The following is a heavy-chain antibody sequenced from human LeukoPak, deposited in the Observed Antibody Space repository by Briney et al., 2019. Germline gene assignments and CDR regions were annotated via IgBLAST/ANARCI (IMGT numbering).Heavy chain of an antibody. CDR3: ARLRGIILGALLHYYFDY. V-gene: IGHV4-34*01. CDR2: INHSGST. D-gene: IGHD1-26*01. J-gene: IGHJ4*02. CDR1: GGSFSGYY. Sequence: PSETLSLTCAVYGGSFSGYYWSWIRQPPGKGLEWIGEINHSGSTNYNPSLKSRVTISVDTSKNQFSLKLSSVTAADTAVYYCARLRGIILGALLHYYFDYWGQGTLVSVSS.